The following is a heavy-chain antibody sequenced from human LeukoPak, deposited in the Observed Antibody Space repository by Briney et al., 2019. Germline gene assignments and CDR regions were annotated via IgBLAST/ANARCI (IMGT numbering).Heavy chain of an antibody. CDR2: ISYDGSDK. D-gene: IGHD6-13*01. CDR3: ARDILLSAGTNAYGI. J-gene: IGHJ3*02. Sequence: GGSLRLSCAASGFTFSTYPMHWVRQAPGRGLEWVAVISYDGSDKYYADSVKGRFTVSRDTSKNTLYLQMNSLRAEDTAVYYCARDILLSAGTNAYGIWGQGTMVTVSS. CDR1: GFTFSTYP. V-gene: IGHV3-30-3*01.